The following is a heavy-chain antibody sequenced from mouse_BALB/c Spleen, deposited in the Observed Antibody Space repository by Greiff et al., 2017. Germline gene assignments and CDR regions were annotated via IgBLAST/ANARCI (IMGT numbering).Heavy chain of an antibody. CDR2: ISYSGST. CDR3: ASRQLGLRDWLAY. CDR1: GDSITSGY. Sequence: EVKLQESGPSLVKPSQTLSLTCSVTGDSITSGYWNWIRKFPGNKLEYMGYISYSGSTYYNPSLKSRISITRDTSKNQYYLQLNSVTTEDTATYYCASRQLGLRDWLAYWGQGTLVTVSA. V-gene: IGHV3-8*02. D-gene: IGHD3-2*01. J-gene: IGHJ3*01.